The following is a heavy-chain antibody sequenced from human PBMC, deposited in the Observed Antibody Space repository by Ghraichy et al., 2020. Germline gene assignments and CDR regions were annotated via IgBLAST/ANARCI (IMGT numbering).Heavy chain of an antibody. CDR3: ARVVFSGYDGGWFDP. V-gene: IGHV4-30-2*01. CDR2: IYHSGTT. CDR1: GGSISSGGYS. Sequence: SETLSLTCAVSGGSISSGGYSWSWIRQPPGKGLEWIGYIYHSGTTYYNPSLKSRVTISVDRSKKQFSLKLSSVTAADTAVYYCARVVFSGYDGGWFDPWGQGTLVTVSS. D-gene: IGHD5-12*01. J-gene: IGHJ5*02.